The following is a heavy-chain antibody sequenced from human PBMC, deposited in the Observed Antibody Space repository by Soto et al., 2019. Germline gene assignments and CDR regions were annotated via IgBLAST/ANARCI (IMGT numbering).Heavy chain of an antibody. D-gene: IGHD5-18*01. CDR3: VKDLLYSYGYEYYYYGMDV. J-gene: IGHJ6*02. V-gene: IGHV3-64D*08. CDR2: ISSNGGST. Sequence: WGALRLSCSASGFTFSSYAMHWVRQAPGKGLEYVSAISSNGGSTYYADSVKGRFTISRDNSKNTLYLQMSSLRAEDTAVYYCVKDLLYSYGYEYYYYGMDVWGQGTTVTVSS. CDR1: GFTFSSYA.